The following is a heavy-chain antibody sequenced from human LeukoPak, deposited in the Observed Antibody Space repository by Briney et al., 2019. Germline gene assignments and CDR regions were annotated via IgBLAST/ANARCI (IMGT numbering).Heavy chain of an antibody. CDR3: AKRLGDQRAFDY. D-gene: IGHD2-21*02. V-gene: IGHV3-23*01. CDR1: GFTFSNYA. CDR2: ISGTSGTI. Sequence: PGGSLRLSCGASGFTFSNYAMSWVRQAPGKRLEWVSGISGTSGTINYADPVKGRFTISRDNSKNTVYLQMNSLRAEDTAVYYCAKRLGDQRAFDYWGQGTLVTVSS. J-gene: IGHJ4*02.